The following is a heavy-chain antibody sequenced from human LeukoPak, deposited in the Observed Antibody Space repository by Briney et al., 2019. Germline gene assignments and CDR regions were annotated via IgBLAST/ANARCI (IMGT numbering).Heavy chain of an antibody. Sequence: PGGSLRLSCAASGFTFSSYSMNWVRQAPGKGLEWVSSISSSSSYIYYADSVKGRFTISRDNAKNSLYLQMNSLRAEDTAVYYCARDDHCSSTSCPDGDWFDPWGQGTLVTVSS. CDR3: ARDDHCSSTSCPDGDWFDP. J-gene: IGHJ5*02. CDR1: GFTFSSYS. CDR2: ISSSSSYI. V-gene: IGHV3-21*01. D-gene: IGHD2-2*01.